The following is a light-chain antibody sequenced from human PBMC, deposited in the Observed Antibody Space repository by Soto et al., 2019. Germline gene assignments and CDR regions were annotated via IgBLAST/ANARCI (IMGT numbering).Light chain of an antibody. CDR2: GAS. Sequence: EIELTQSPGTLFLSPGERATLSCRASQSVSSNYLAWYRQKPGQAPRLLIYGASSRATGIPDRFSGSGSGTDFTLTISGLEPEDFAVYYCQQYGSSLLYTFGQGTKLEIK. J-gene: IGKJ2*01. V-gene: IGKV3-20*01. CDR1: QSVSSNY. CDR3: QQYGSSLLYT.